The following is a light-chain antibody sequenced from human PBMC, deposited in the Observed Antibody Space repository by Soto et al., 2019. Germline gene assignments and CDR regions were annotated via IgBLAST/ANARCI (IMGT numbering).Light chain of an antibody. J-gene: IGLJ1*01. CDR2: EVS. CDR1: SSDVGDYNY. V-gene: IGLV2-8*01. Sequence: QSALTQPPSASGSPGQSVTIACTGTSSDVGDYNYVSWYQQHPGKAPKLMIYEVSKRPSGVPDRFSGSKSGNTASLIVSGLQDEDEADYYCSSYAGSLYVFGTGTKLTVL. CDR3: SSYAGSLYV.